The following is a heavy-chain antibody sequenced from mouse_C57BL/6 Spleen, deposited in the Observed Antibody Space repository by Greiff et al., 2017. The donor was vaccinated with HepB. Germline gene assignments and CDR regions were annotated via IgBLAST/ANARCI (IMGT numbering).Heavy chain of an antibody. CDR1: GYTFTSYW. D-gene: IGHD2-1*01. CDR2: IDPSDSEN. V-gene: IGHV1-52*01. J-gene: IGHJ2*01. Sequence: VQLQQSGPELVRPGSSVKLSCKASGYTFTSYWMHWVKQRPIQGLEWIGNIDPSDSENHYNQKFKDKATLTVDKSSSTAYMQLSSLTSEDSAGYYCARIYDGNYFDYWGQGTTLTVSS. CDR3: ARIYDGNYFDY.